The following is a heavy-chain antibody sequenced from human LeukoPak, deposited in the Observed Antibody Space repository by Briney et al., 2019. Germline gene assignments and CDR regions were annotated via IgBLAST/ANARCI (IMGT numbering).Heavy chain of an antibody. CDR2: IYYSGST. Sequence: SETLSLTCTVSGGSISSYYWSWIRQPPGKGLEWIGYIYYSGSTNYNSSLKSGVIISVDTSKNQLSLKLTSVTAADTAVYYCAKEVVGPWGQGTLVTVSS. V-gene: IGHV4-59*12. CDR3: AKEVVGP. J-gene: IGHJ5*02. CDR1: GGSISSYY. D-gene: IGHD1-26*01.